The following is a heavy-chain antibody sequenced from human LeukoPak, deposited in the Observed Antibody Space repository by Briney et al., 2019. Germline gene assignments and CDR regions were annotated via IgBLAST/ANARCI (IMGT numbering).Heavy chain of an antibody. CDR2: INPNSGGT. J-gene: IGHJ4*02. Sequence: GALVKVSCKASGYTFTGYYMHWVRQAPGQGLEWMGWINPNSGGTNYAQKFQGRVTMTGDTSISTAYMELSRLRSDDTAVYYCARDQIAATDDFDYWGQGTLVTVSS. V-gene: IGHV1-2*02. CDR3: ARDQIAATDDFDY. CDR1: GYTFTGYY. D-gene: IGHD6-13*01.